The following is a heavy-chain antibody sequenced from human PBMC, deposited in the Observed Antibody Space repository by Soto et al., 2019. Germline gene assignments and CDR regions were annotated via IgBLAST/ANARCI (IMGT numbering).Heavy chain of an antibody. V-gene: IGHV3-21*01. CDR2: ISGSGIDI. D-gene: IGHD1-1*01. CDR1: GFAFYYYN. CDR3: AREGVTNDADYYFDL. J-gene: IGHJ4*01. Sequence: EVQLVESGGGLVKPGGSLRLSCAASGFAFYYYNMNWVRQAPGRGLEWVSSISGSGIDIHFTDSVKGRFTISRDNAKTALSLQMDSLRHEDTAIYYCAREGVTNDADYYFDLWGHGALVTVSS.